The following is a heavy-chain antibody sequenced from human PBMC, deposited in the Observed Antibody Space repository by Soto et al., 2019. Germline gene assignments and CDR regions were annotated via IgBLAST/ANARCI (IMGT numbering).Heavy chain of an antibody. Sequence: GWSLRLSCSASGFTFGSYTMHWVRQARGKGLEYISAISSNGGSTYYADSVKGRFTISRDNSKNTLYLQMSGLRPDDTAVYFCVKGDYWGQGTLVTVSS. CDR2: ISSNGGST. V-gene: IGHV3-64D*06. CDR1: GFTFGSYT. CDR3: VKGDY. J-gene: IGHJ4*02.